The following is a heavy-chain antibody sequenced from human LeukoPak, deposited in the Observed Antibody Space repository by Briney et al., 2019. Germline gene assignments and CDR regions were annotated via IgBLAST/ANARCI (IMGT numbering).Heavy chain of an antibody. CDR3: ARDKIALWFGEELFDY. J-gene: IGHJ4*02. D-gene: IGHD3-10*01. CDR1: GFTFSSYW. Sequence: GGSLRLSCAASGFTFSSYWMSWVRQAPGKGLEWVANIKQDGSEKYYVDSVKGRFTISRDNAKNSLYLQMNSLRAEDTAVYYCARDKIALWFGEELFDYWGQGTLVTVSS. CDR2: IKQDGSEK. V-gene: IGHV3-7*01.